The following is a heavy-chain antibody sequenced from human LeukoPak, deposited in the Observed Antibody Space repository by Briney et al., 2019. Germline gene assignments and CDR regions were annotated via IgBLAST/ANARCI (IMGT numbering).Heavy chain of an antibody. J-gene: IGHJ6*02. V-gene: IGHV3-33*01. CDR3: ARDKAAYCGGDCYSGGMDV. Sequence: GGSLRLSCAASGFTFSSYGMHWVRQAPGKGLEWVAVIWYDGSNKYYADSVKGRFTISRDNSKNTPYLQMNSLRAEDTAVYYCARDKAAYCGGDCYSGGMDVWGQGTTVTVSS. CDR2: IWYDGSNK. CDR1: GFTFSSYG. D-gene: IGHD2-21*02.